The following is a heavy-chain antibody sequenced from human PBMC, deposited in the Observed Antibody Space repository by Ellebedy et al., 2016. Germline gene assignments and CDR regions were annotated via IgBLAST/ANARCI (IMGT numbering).Heavy chain of an antibody. CDR2: IYYSGST. J-gene: IGHJ4*02. V-gene: IGHV4-39*01. CDR3: ARPYSSGWYY. D-gene: IGHD6-19*01. CDR1: GGSISSSSYY. Sequence: SGTLSLTCTVSGGSISSSSYYWGWIRQPPGKGLEWIGSIYYSGSTYYNPSLKSRVTISVDTSKNQFSLKLSSVTAADTAVYYCARPYSSGWYYWGQGTLVTVSS.